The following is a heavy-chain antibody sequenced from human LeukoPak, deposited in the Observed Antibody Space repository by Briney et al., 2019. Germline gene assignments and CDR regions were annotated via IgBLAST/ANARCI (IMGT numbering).Heavy chain of an antibody. D-gene: IGHD2-21*01. CDR2: MNPKSGNT. CDR1: GYTFTSYE. J-gene: IGHJ6*03. Sequence: ASVKVSCKASGYTFTSYEIDWVRQATGQGLEWMGWMNPKSGNTEYAQKFQDRVTITRNTSISTAYMELSSLRSEDTAVYYCARRVPYYYYYHMDVWGKGTTVTVSS. V-gene: IGHV1-8*01. CDR3: ARRVPYYYYYHMDV.